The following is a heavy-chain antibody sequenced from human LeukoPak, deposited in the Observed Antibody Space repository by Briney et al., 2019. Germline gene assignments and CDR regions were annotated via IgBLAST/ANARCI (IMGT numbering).Heavy chain of an antibody. V-gene: IGHV1-2*02. D-gene: IGHD6-13*01. CDR1: GYTFTGYY. J-gene: IGHJ4*02. Sequence: ASVKVSCEASGYTFTGYYMHWVRQAPGQGLEWMGWINPNSGGTNYAQKFQGRVTMTRDTSISTAYMELSRLRSDDTAVYYCARDRGIAAAGDCYFDYWGQGTLVTVSS. CDR2: INPNSGGT. CDR3: ARDRGIAAAGDCYFDY.